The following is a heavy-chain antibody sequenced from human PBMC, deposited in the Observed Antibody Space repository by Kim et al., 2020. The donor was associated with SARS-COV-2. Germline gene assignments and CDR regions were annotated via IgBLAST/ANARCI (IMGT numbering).Heavy chain of an antibody. CDR1: GFTVSSNY. CDR2: IYSGGST. D-gene: IGHD3-10*01. Sequence: GGSLRLSCAASGFTVSSNYMSWVRQAPGKGLEWVSVIYSGGSTYYADSVKGRFTISRDNSKNTLYLQMNSLRAEDTAVYYCARGGGGYGSGSYYSFDYWGQGTLVTVSS. V-gene: IGHV3-53*01. CDR3: ARGGGGYGSGSYYSFDY. J-gene: IGHJ4*02.